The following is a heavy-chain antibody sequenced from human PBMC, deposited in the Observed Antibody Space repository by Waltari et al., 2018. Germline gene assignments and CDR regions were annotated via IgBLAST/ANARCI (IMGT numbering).Heavy chain of an antibody. V-gene: IGHV1-2*02. CDR2: INPNSGGT. CDR1: GYTFTGYY. Sequence: QVQLVQSGAEVKKPGASVKVSCKASGYTFTGYYMPWVRQAPGQGLEWMGWINPNSGGTNYAQKFQGRVTMTRDTSISTAYMELSRLRSDDTAVYYCARDSGATDIVDNLDAFDIWGQGTMVTVSS. CDR3: ARDSGATDIVDNLDAFDI. J-gene: IGHJ3*02. D-gene: IGHD5-12*01.